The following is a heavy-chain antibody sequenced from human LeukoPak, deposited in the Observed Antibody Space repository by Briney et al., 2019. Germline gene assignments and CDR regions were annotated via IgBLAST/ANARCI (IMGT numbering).Heavy chain of an antibody. CDR2: LYTTGSS. J-gene: IGHJ3*02. D-gene: IGHD2-2*01. CDR3: ARDGGTGWPFDI. Sequence: SETLSLTCTVFGVAISSYYWSWIRQPAGKGLEWIGRLYTTGSSNHTPSLKSRVTMSADTSENQFSLKLASVTAADTAVYYCARDGGTGWPFDIWGQGTKVTVSS. V-gene: IGHV4-4*07. CDR1: GVAISSYY.